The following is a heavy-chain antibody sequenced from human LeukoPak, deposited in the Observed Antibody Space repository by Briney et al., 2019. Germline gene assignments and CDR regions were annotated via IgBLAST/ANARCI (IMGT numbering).Heavy chain of an antibody. Sequence: GASVKVSCKASGGTFSSYAISWVRQAPGQGLEWMGGIIPIFGTANYAQKFQGRVTITTDESTSTAYMELSSLRSEDTAVYYCARAGYCSSTSCYKLYYYYMDVWGKGTTVTVSS. CDR3: ARAGYCSSTSCYKLYYYYMDV. V-gene: IGHV1-69*05. D-gene: IGHD2-2*02. CDR1: GGTFSSYA. J-gene: IGHJ6*03. CDR2: IIPIFGTA.